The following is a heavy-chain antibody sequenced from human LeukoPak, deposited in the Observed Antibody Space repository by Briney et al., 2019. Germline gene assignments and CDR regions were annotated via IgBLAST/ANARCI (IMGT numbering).Heavy chain of an antibody. CDR3: ARLITGTTTAFDI. Sequence: SETLSLTCTVSGGSISSSSYYWGWIRQSPGKGLEWIGSIYYSGSTYYNPSLKSRVTISVDTSKNQFSLKLSSVTAADTAVYYCARLITGTTTAFDIWGQGTMVTVSS. J-gene: IGHJ3*02. V-gene: IGHV4-39*07. CDR1: GGSISSSSYY. CDR2: IYYSGST. D-gene: IGHD1-7*01.